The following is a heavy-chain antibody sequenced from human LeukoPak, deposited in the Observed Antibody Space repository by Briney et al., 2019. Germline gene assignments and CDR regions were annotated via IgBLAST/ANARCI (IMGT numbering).Heavy chain of an antibody. Sequence: SVKVLCQASGGTLRSYAISWVRQAPGQGLEWMGGIIPIFGTANYAKKFQGRVTITTDESTSTAYRELSSLRSEDTAVYYCARGGHIVVVTAILANYYFDYWGQGTLVTASS. CDR3: ARGGHIVVVTAILANYYFDY. CDR1: GGTLRSYA. J-gene: IGHJ4*02. CDR2: IIPIFGTA. V-gene: IGHV1-69*05. D-gene: IGHD2-21*02.